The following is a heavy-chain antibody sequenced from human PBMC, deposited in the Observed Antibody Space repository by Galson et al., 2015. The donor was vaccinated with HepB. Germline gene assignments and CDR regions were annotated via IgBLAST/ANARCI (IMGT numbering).Heavy chain of an antibody. Sequence: SLRLSCAASGFTFSSYWMHWVRQAPGKGLVWVSRINSDGSSTSYADSVKGRFTISRDNAKNTLYLQMNSLRAEDTAVYYCARYIVDIVATGDYWGQGTLVTVSS. CDR1: GFTFSSYW. V-gene: IGHV3-74*01. J-gene: IGHJ4*02. D-gene: IGHD5-12*01. CDR2: INSDGSST. CDR3: ARYIVDIVATGDY.